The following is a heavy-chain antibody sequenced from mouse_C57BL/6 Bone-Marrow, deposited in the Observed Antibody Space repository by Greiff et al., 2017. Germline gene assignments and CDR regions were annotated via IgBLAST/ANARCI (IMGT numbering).Heavy chain of an antibody. CDR1: GYTFTDYN. CDR2: INPNNGGS. J-gene: IGHJ2*01. V-gene: IGHV1-18*01. CDR3: VRSNYPFLDY. Sequence: EVQLQQSGPELVKPGASVKITCKASGYTFTDYNMAWVKQSHGKSLEWIGDINPNNGGSIYNQKFKGKATLTVDKSSSTAYMELRSLTSEDTAVYYCVRSNYPFLDYWGQGTTLTVSS. D-gene: IGHD2-5*01.